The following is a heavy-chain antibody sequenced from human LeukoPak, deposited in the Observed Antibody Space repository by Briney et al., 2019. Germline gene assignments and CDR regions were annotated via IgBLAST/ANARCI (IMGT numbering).Heavy chain of an antibody. V-gene: IGHV4-31*03. Sequence: PSETLSLTCTVSGGSISSNDYYWCWIRQHPGKGLEWIGYIYYNERTFYNPSIKTRVTISVDTSKNQFSLKLSSVTAADTAVYYCARAPKGMATVRYYYYYYMDVWGKGTTVTVSS. CDR1: GGSISSNDYY. CDR3: ARAPKGMATVRYYYYYYMDV. D-gene: IGHD5-24*01. CDR2: IYYNERT. J-gene: IGHJ6*03.